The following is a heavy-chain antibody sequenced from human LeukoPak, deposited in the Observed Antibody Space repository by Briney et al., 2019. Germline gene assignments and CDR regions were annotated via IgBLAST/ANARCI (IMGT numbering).Heavy chain of an antibody. J-gene: IGHJ5*02. CDR3: ARDMDDYVWGSYRYGGNWFDP. V-gene: IGHV1-69*04. CDR1: GGTFSSYA. D-gene: IGHD3-16*02. CDR2: IIPILGIA. Sequence: SVKVSCKASGGTFSSYAISWVRQAPGQGLEWMGRIIPILGIANYAQKFQGRVTITADKSTSTAYMELSSLRSEDTAVYYCARDMDDYVWGSYRYGGNWFDPWGQGTLVTVSS.